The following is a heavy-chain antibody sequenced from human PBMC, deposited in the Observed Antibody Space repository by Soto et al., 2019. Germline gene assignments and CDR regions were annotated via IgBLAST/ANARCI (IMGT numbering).Heavy chain of an antibody. CDR1: GGSISSYY. J-gene: IGHJ4*02. CDR3: ASQGY. Sequence: QVQLQESGPGLVKPSETLSLTCTVSGGSISSYYWSWIRQPPGMGLEWIGYIYYSGSTNYNPSLKSRVTISVDTSKNQFSLKLSSVTAADTAVYYCASQGYWGQGTLVTVSS. V-gene: IGHV4-59*08. CDR2: IYYSGST.